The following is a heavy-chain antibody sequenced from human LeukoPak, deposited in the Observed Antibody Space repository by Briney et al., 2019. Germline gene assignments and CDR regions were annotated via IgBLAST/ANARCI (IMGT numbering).Heavy chain of an antibody. Sequence: SQTLSLTCTVSGGSISSGDYYWRWIRQPPGKGLEWIGYIYYSGSTYYNPSLKSRVTISVDTSKNQFSLKLSSVTAADTAVYYCAREMRPTYYYDSSGSPGYWGQGTLVTVSS. CDR2: IYYSGST. V-gene: IGHV4-30-4*08. J-gene: IGHJ4*02. CDR3: AREMRPTYYYDSSGSPGY. D-gene: IGHD3-22*01. CDR1: GGSISSGDYY.